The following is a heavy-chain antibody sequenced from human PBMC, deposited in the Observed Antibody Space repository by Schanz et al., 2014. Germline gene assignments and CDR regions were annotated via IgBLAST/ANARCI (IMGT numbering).Heavy chain of an antibody. D-gene: IGHD3-16*01. Sequence: EVQLVESGGGLIQPGGSLRLSCAVSGFTVNTNYMSWVRQAPGKGLEWISSMYINSGSTQYADSVKGRFIISRDSSKNTLFLQMNSLRAEDTALYYCAKDRQNRVNRVGYYYGMDVWGQGTTVTVSS. CDR2: MYINSGST. CDR3: AKDRQNRVNRVGYYYGMDV. V-gene: IGHV3-53*01. J-gene: IGHJ6*02. CDR1: GFTVNTNY.